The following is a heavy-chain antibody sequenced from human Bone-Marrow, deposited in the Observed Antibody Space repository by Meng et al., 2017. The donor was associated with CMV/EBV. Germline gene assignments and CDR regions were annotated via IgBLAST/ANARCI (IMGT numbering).Heavy chain of an antibody. J-gene: IGHJ6*01. Sequence: ASVKVSCKASGYTFTGYYMHWVRQAPGQGLEWMGWINPNSGGTNYAQKFQGRVTMTRDTSISTAYMELSRLRSDDTAVYYCARDSAYCSSTSCYWYGMDVWGQGPTVTVSS. CDR3: ARDSAYCSSTSCYWYGMDV. V-gene: IGHV1-2*02. CDR1: GYTFTGYY. D-gene: IGHD2-2*01. CDR2: INPNSGGT.